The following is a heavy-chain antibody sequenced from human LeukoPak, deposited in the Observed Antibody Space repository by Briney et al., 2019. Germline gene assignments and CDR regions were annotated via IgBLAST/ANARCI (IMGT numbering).Heavy chain of an antibody. Sequence: ASVKVSCKASGFAFTSYGISWVRQAPGQGLEWMGWISAYNGSTNYAQKLQGRVTMTTDTSTSTAYMELRSLRADDTAVYYCGRDEGRWDTMVRGVRETTDYWGQGTLVTVSS. V-gene: IGHV1-18*01. J-gene: IGHJ4*02. D-gene: IGHD3-10*01. CDR1: GFAFTSYG. CDR3: GRDEGRWDTMVRGVRETTDY. CDR2: ISAYNGST.